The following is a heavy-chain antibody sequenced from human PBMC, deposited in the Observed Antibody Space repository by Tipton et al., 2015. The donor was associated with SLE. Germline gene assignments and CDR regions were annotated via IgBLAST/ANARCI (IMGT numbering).Heavy chain of an antibody. CDR3: ARYHLKSWYEFDS. D-gene: IGHD6-13*01. V-gene: IGHV4-34*01. J-gene: IGHJ5*01. Sequence: TLSLTCAVYGGSFSGDYWSWIRQAPGKGLEWIGEISHSGSNNYNPSLKSRVTVSVDTTKKHFSLKLSSVTAADTAVYYCARYHLKSWYEFDSWGQGTLVTVSS. CDR2: ISHSGSN. CDR1: GGSFSGDY.